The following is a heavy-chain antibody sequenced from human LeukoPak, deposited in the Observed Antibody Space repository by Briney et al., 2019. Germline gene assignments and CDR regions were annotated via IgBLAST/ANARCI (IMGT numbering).Heavy chain of an antibody. D-gene: IGHD4-23*01. CDR1: GFTFSDYW. CDR3: ARAVGPFDY. V-gene: IGHV3-33*08. CDR2: IWPDGSNK. J-gene: IGHJ4*02. Sequence: GGSLRLSCVASGFTFSDYWMSWVRQAPGKGLEWVAAIWPDGSNKYYADSVKGRFTISRDNSRNTLYLQMNSLRTEDTALYYCARAVGPFDYWGQGTLVTVSS.